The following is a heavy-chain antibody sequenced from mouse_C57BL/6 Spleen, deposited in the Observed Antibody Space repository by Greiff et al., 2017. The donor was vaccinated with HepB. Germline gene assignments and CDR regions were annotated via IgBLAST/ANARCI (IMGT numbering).Heavy chain of an antibody. CDR1: GYSFTGYY. J-gene: IGHJ3*01. CDR2: INPSTGGT. Sequence: VQLQQSGPELVKPGASVKISCKASGYSFTGYYMNWVKQSPEKSLEWIGEINPSTGGTTYNQKFKAKATLTVDKSSSTAYMQLKSLTSEDSAVYYCASRGATGAWFAYWGQGTLVTVSA. CDR3: ASRGATGAWFAY. D-gene: IGHD3-1*01. V-gene: IGHV1-42*01.